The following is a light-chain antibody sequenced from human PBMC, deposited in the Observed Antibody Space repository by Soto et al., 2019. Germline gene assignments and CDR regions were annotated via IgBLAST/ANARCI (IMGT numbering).Light chain of an antibody. CDR3: CSYAGSYTLYV. CDR2: DVS. J-gene: IGLJ1*01. Sequence: QSAMTKPRSVSGSPGQSVTISCTGTSSDVGGYNYVSWYQQHPGKAPTLMIYDVSKRPSGVPDRFSGSKSGNTASLTISGLQAEDEADYYCCSYAGSYTLYVFGTGTKVTVL. CDR1: SSDVGGYNY. V-gene: IGLV2-11*01.